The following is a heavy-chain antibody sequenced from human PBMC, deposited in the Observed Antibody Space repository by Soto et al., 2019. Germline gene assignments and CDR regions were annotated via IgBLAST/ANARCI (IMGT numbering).Heavy chain of an antibody. CDR2: INSDGSST. D-gene: IGHD3-10*01. CDR3: ARTSGSGSYWDYYYYGMDV. CDR1: GFTFSSYW. V-gene: IGHV3-74*01. J-gene: IGHJ6*02. Sequence: GGSLRLSCAASGFTFSSYWMHWVRQAPGKGLVWVSRINSDGSSTSYADSVKGRFTISRDNAKNTLYLQMNSLRAEDTAVYYCARTSGSGSYWDYYYYGMDVWGQGTTVTVSS.